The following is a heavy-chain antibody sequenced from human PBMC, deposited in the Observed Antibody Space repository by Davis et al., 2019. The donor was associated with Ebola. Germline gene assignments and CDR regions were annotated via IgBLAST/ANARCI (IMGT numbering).Heavy chain of an antibody. J-gene: IGHJ4*02. V-gene: IGHV3-11*04. Sequence: GGSLRLSCAASGFTFSDYYMSWIRQAPGKGLEWVSYISSSSSTIYYADSVKGRFTISRDNAKNSLYLQMNSLRAEDTAVYYCGREGKYRDESRTFDYWGQGTLVTVSS. CDR2: ISSSSSTI. CDR1: GFTFSDYY. D-gene: IGHD2-2*01. CDR3: GREGKYRDESRTFDY.